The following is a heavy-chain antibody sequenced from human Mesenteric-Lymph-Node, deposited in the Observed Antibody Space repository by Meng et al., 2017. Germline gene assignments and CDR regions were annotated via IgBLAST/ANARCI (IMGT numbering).Heavy chain of an antibody. CDR3: ARSFGFEQWLASFDY. V-gene: IGHV4-61*02. D-gene: IGHD6-19*01. CDR1: GGSISSGSYY. Sequence: SETLSLTCTVSGGSISSGSYYWSWIRQPAGKGLEWIGRIYTSGSTYYNPSLKSRVTISVDTSKNQFSLKLSSVTAADTAVYYCARSFGFEQWLASFDYWGQGTLVTVSS. J-gene: IGHJ4*02. CDR2: IYTSGST.